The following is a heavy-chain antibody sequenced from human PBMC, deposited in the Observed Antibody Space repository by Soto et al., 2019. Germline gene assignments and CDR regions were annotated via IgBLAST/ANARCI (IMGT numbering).Heavy chain of an antibody. CDR2: MNPNSGNT. CDR1: GYTFTRYD. CDR3: ARGKREHDILTDSYYYYMDV. D-gene: IGHD3-9*01. J-gene: IGHJ6*03. Sequence: QVQLVQSGAEVKKPGASVKVSCKASGYTFTRYDINWVRQVTGQGLEWMGWMNPNSGNTGYAQKFQGRVTMTRDTSINTAYMELSSLRSEDTAVYYCARGKREHDILTDSYYYYMDVWGKGTTVTVSS. V-gene: IGHV1-8*01.